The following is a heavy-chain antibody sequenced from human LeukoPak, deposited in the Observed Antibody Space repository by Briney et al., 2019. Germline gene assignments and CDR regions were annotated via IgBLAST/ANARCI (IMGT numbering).Heavy chain of an antibody. CDR2: IYTSGST. Sequence: PSETLSLTCIVSVGSLSGYYWSSLRQPAGKGLEWIGRIYTSGSTNYNPSLNSRVTMSVDTSKNQFSLRLSSVTAADTAVYYCARGAYSFDYWGQGTLVTVSS. V-gene: IGHV4-4*07. CDR3: ARGAYSFDY. CDR1: VGSLSGYY. J-gene: IGHJ4*02.